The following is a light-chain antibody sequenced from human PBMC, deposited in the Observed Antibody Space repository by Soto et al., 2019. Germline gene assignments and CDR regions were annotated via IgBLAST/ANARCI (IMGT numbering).Light chain of an antibody. CDR1: QDISSW. V-gene: IGKV1-12*01. Sequence: DIQMTQSPSSVSASVGDRVTITCRASQDISSWLAWYQQKPGKVPKLLIYAASTLQTGVPSRFSGSGSETDFTLTISSLQPDDFSTYYCQQENTFPFTFGPGTKVDIK. CDR3: QQENTFPFT. J-gene: IGKJ3*01. CDR2: AAS.